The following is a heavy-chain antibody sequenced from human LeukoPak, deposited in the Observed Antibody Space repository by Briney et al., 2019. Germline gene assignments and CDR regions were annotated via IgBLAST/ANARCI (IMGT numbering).Heavy chain of an antibody. CDR1: GFTFSSYS. V-gene: IGHV3-21*01. CDR2: ISSSSSYI. Sequence: GGSLRLSCAASGFTFSSYSMNWVRQAPGKGPEWVSSISSSSSYIYYADSVKGRFTISRDNAKNSLYLQMNSLRAEDTAVYYCAELGITMIGGVWGKGTTVTISS. CDR3: AELGITMIGGV. D-gene: IGHD3-10*02. J-gene: IGHJ6*04.